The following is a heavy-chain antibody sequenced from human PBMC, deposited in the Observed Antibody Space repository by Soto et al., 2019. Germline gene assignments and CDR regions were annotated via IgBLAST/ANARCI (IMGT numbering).Heavy chain of an antibody. CDR3: AKRYDFWSGRWYGLGV. D-gene: IGHD3-3*01. V-gene: IGHV4-4*02. CDR2: IYHIGST. J-gene: IGHJ6*02. CDR1: GASINSANW. Sequence: QVLLEESGPGLVRPSGTLSLTCSVSGASINSANWWVWVRQPPGKGLEWIGEIYHIGSTTYNPSPKSRATISVDKSKNQSSLIVTSVTAADTAVYYCAKRYDFWSGRWYGLGVWGQGTTVTVSS.